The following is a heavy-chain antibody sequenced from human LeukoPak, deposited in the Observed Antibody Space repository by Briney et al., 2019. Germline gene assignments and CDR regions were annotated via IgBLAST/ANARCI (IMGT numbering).Heavy chain of an antibody. J-gene: IGHJ6*03. V-gene: IGHV4-59*01. CDR3: ARIVVVTATPRSYYYYYMDV. Sequence: SETLSLTCTVSGGSISSYYWSWIRQPPGKGLEWVGYIYYSGSTNYNPSLKSRVTISVDTSKNQFSLELSSVTAADTAVYYCARIVVVTATPRSYYYYYMDVWGKGTTVTISS. CDR1: GGSISSYY. CDR2: IYYSGST. D-gene: IGHD2-21*02.